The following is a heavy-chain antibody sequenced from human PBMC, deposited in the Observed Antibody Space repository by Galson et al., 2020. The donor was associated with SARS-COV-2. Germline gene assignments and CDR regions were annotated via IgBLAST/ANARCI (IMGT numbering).Heavy chain of an antibody. V-gene: IGHV3-30*03. CDR3: AACIVGATKREYYYYYGMDV. Sequence: TGGSLRLSCAASGFTFSSYGMHWVRQAPGKGLEWVAVISYDGSNNYYADSVKGRFTISRDNSKNTLYLQMNSLRAEDTALYYCAACIVGATKREYYYYYGMDVWGQGTTVTVSS. D-gene: IGHD1-26*01. CDR2: ISYDGSNN. CDR1: GFTFSSYG. J-gene: IGHJ6*02.